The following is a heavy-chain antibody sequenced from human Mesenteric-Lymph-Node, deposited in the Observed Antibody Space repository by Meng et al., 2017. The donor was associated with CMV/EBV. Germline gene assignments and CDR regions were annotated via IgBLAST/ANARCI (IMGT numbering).Heavy chain of an antibody. J-gene: IGHJ6*02. D-gene: IGHD2-2*01. CDR1: GFTFSSYS. CDR3: AREPVVVVPAAMGADDYYYYGMDV. Sequence: GESLKISCAASGFTFSSYSMNWVRQAPGKGLEWVSYISSSSTIYYADSVKGRFTISRDNAKNSLYLQMNSLRAEDTAVYYCAREPVVVVPAAMGADDYYYYGMDVWGQGTTVTVSS. CDR2: ISSSSTI. V-gene: IGHV3-48*04.